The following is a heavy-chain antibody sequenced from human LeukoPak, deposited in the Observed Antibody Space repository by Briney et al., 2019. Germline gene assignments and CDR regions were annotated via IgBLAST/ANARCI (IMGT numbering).Heavy chain of an antibody. J-gene: IGHJ4*02. CDR1: GFTFSNYW. CDR3: VRGYCSSTSCFHSIFDY. Sequence: PGGSLRLSCAASGFTFSNYWMNWVRHAPGKGLEWVANIQEDGSEKNYVDSLKGRFTISRDNAKNSLYLQLNSLRAEDTAVYYCVRGYCSSTSCFHSIFDYWGQGTLVTVSS. D-gene: IGHD2-2*01. CDR2: IQEDGSEK. V-gene: IGHV3-7*04.